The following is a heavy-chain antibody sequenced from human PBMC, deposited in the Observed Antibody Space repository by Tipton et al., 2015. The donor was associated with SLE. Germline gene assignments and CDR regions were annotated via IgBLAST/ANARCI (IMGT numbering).Heavy chain of an antibody. Sequence: TLSLTCTVSDGSISSYYWNWIRQPPGRGLEWIGYIYYSGSTNYNPSLKSRVTISVDTSKNQFSLKLSSVTAADTAVYYCARAEGSWDAFDIWGQGTMVTVSS. CDR2: IYYSGST. CDR3: ARAEGSWDAFDI. D-gene: IGHD2-15*01. CDR1: DGSISSYY. V-gene: IGHV4-59*01. J-gene: IGHJ3*02.